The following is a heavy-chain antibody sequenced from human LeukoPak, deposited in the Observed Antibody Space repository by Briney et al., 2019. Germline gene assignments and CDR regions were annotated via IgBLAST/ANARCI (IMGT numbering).Heavy chain of an antibody. Sequence: PGGSLRLSCAASGFTFSSYAMSWVRQAPGKGLEWVSAISGSGGSTYYADSVKGRFTISRDNSKNTLYLQMNRLRAEDTAVYYCAKGNYDFWSGEAYYFEYWGQGTLGTVSS. CDR1: GFTFSSYA. V-gene: IGHV3-23*01. D-gene: IGHD3-3*01. CDR3: AKGNYDFWSGEAYYFEY. CDR2: ISGSGGST. J-gene: IGHJ4*02.